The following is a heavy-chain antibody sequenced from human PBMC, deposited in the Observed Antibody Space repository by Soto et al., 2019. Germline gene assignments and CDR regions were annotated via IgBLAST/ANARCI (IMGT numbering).Heavy chain of an antibody. J-gene: IGHJ6*02. V-gene: IGHV4-39*01. CDR1: GGSVSSSDYY. CDR3: APLSVSLSGPYGIHV. Sequence: SETLSLTCTVSGGSVSSSDYYWAWIRQPPGKGLEWIGSMLYSGLTYYNPSLKSRVTLSVDTSKNQFSVRLNSVTASDTAVYYCAPLSVSLSGPYGIHVWGQGTTVTVSS. D-gene: IGHD2-15*01. CDR2: MLYSGLT.